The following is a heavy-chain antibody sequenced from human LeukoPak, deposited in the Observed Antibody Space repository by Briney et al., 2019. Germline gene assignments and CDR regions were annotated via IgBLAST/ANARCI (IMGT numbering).Heavy chain of an antibody. CDR1: GFIFSNYA. J-gene: IGHJ4*02. D-gene: IGHD6-19*01. Sequence: GGSVRLSCAASGFIFSNYAMAWVRQTPGKGLEWVSAISGSGLRTNYADSARGRFTISRDDSKNTVDLQMDSLRAEDTAIYYCARGWMVKYYFDYWGQGTLVTVSS. CDR2: ISGSGLRT. CDR3: ARGWMVKYYFDY. V-gene: IGHV3-23*01.